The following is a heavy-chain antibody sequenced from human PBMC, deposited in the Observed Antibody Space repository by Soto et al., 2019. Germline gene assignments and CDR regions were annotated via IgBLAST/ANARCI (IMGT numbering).Heavy chain of an antibody. CDR2: ITSSGSTM. J-gene: IGHJ5*02. V-gene: IGHV3-11*04. Sequence: GGSLRLSCAASGFTFSDYYMIWMRRAPGKGLEWVSYITSSGSTMYYADSVKGRFTISRDNAKNSLYLQMNSLRADDTAVYYCLAVAGPRASYNWFDPWGQGTLVTVSS. CDR3: LAVAGPRASYNWFDP. D-gene: IGHD6-19*01. CDR1: GFTFSDYY.